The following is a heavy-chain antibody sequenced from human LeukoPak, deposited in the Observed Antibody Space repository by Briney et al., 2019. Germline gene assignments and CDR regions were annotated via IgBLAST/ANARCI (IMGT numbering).Heavy chain of an antibody. Sequence: ASVKVSCKASGYAFTSYGISWVRQAPGQGLEWMGWISGYNGNTNYAQKLQDRVTMTTDTSTNTAYMELRSLRSDDTAVYYCARGRRERITMIVVVSRQSYYYYMDVWGKGTTVTVSS. D-gene: IGHD3-22*01. J-gene: IGHJ6*03. CDR2: ISGYNGNT. V-gene: IGHV1-18*01. CDR3: ARGRRERITMIVVVSRQSYYYYMDV. CDR1: GYAFTSYG.